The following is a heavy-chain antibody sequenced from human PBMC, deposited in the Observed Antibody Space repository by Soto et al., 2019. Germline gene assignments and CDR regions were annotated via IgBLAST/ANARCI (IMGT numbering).Heavy chain of an antibody. J-gene: IGHJ6*02. D-gene: IGHD3-9*01. CDR2: ISAYNGNT. Sequence: ASVKVSCKASGYTFTSYGISWVRQAPGQGLEWMGWISAYNGNTNYAQKLQGRVTMTTDTSTSTAYMELRSLRSDDTAVYYCARDRGPFRLVIISGAKVYYYYYGMDVWGQGTTVTVSS. CDR3: ARDRGPFRLVIISGAKVYYYYYGMDV. V-gene: IGHV1-18*01. CDR1: GYTFTSYG.